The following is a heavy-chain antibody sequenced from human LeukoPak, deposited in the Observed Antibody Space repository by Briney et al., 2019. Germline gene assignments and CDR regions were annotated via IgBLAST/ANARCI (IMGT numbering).Heavy chain of an antibody. CDR3: ARGPVGKLIITGTTDHYYYGMDV. Sequence: PSGTLSLTCAVYGGSYSGYYWSWIRQPPGKGLEWIGEINHSGSTNYNPSLKSRVTISVDTSKNQFSLKLNSVTAADTAVYYCARGPVGKLIITGTTDHYYYGMDVWGQGTTVTVSS. V-gene: IGHV4-34*01. D-gene: IGHD1-7*01. CDR1: GGSYSGYY. CDR2: INHSGST. J-gene: IGHJ6*02.